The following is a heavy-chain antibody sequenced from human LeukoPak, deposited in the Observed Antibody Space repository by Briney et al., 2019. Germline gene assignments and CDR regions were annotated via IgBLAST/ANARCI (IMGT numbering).Heavy chain of an antibody. CDR1: GFIFSGYA. V-gene: IGHV3-23*05. CDR2: IYRSGGTT. D-gene: IGHD5-24*01. J-gene: IGHJ4*02. Sequence: PGGSLRLSCEGSGFIFSGYAMNWVRQTPEKGLEWVALIYRSGGTTYYADSVKGRFTISRDNSRDTVYLQMNSLRVDDTARYFCAKERNPDGKNSLVYWGQGTQVTVSS. CDR3: AKERNPDGKNSLVY.